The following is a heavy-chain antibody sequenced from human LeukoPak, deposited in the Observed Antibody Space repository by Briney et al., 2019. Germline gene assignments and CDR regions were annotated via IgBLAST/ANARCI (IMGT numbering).Heavy chain of an antibody. Sequence: GGSLRLSCAASGFTFSSFGMSWVRQAPGKGLEWVSSINAGGGTYTYYADSVKGRFTISRDNSKNTLHLQMNSLRAEDTAVYYCAKRGESGVYYFDFWGQGTLVTLSS. CDR1: GFTFSSFG. J-gene: IGHJ4*02. CDR3: AKRGESGVYYFDF. D-gene: IGHD3-10*01. V-gene: IGHV3-23*01. CDR2: INAGGGTYT.